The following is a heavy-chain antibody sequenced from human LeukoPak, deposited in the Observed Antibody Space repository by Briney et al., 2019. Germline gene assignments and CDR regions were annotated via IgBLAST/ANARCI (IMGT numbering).Heavy chain of an antibody. V-gene: IGHV3-7*03. CDR2: IKQDGSEK. CDR1: GFTFSNAW. CDR3: AKGITGTGSYSVADH. J-gene: IGHJ4*02. Sequence: GGSLRLSCAASGFTFSNAWMSWVRQAPGKGLEWVANIKQDGSEKYYVDSVKGRFTISRDNSKNTLYLQMNSLRAEDTAVYYCAKGITGTGSYSVADHWGQGILVTVSS. D-gene: IGHD1-26*01.